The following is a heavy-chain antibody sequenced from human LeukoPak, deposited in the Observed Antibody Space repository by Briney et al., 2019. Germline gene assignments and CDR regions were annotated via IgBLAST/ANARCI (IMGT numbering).Heavy chain of an antibody. CDR2: IFPSGGEI. D-gene: IGHD4-23*01. Sequence: GGSLRLSCAASGFTFSTFAMIWVRQPPGKGLEWVSSIFPSGGEIHYADSVRGRFTISRDNSKNTLYLQMNSLRAEDTAVYYCAKGTTVVIGAFDIWGQGTMVTVSS. J-gene: IGHJ3*02. CDR3: AKGTTVVIGAFDI. CDR1: GFTFSTFA. V-gene: IGHV3-23*01.